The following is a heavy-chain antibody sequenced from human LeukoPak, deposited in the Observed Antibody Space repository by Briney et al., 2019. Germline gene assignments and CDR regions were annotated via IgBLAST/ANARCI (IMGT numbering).Heavy chain of an antibody. Sequence: PGGSLRLSCAASGFTFSTYSMSWVSQAPRKGLEWVSVIFGSGRTIYYADSVKGRFTISRDNSKNTLYLQMHSLRAEDTAVYYCAKDQKPDSGYDIDYWGQGTLVTVSS. CDR1: GFTFSTYS. V-gene: IGHV3-23*01. CDR2: IFGSGRTI. CDR3: AKDQKPDSGYDIDY. J-gene: IGHJ4*02. D-gene: IGHD5-12*01.